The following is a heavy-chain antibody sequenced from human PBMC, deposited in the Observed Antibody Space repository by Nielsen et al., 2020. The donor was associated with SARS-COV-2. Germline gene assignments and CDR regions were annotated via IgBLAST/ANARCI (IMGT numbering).Heavy chain of an antibody. Sequence: GESLKISCEASGFTFSSYAMSWVRQAPGKGLDWVSIIYSDGSTTYYADSVKGRFTLSRDNSKNTLYLQMNSPRAEDTAVYYCALHTSYYNSDGYSFDYWGQGTLVTVSS. CDR3: ALHTSYYNSDGYSFDY. D-gene: IGHD3-22*01. J-gene: IGHJ4*02. V-gene: IGHV3-23*03. CDR1: GFTFSSYA. CDR2: IYSDGSTT.